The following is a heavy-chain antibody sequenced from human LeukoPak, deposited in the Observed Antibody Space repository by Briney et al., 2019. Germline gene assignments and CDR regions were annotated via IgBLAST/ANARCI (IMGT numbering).Heavy chain of an antibody. CDR2: IYYSGST. V-gene: IGHV4-39*01. D-gene: IGHD2-2*01. CDR3: ARGPYCSSTSCYWPFDY. J-gene: IGHJ4*02. CDR1: GGSISSSSYY. Sequence: SETLSLTCTVSGGSISSSSYYWGWIRQPPGKGLEWIGSIYYSGSTYYNPSLKSRVTISVDTSKNQFSLKLSSVTAADTAVYYCARGPYCSSTSCYWPFDYWGQGTLVTVSS.